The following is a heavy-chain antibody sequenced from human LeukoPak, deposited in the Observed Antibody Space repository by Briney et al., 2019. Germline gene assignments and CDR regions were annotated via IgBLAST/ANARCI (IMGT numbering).Heavy chain of an antibody. CDR1: GGSISSGSYY. Sequence: SETLSLTCTVSGGSISSGSYYWGWIRQPPGKELEWIGSIYYSGSTYYNPSLKSRVTISVDTSKNQFSLKLSSVTAADTAVYYCARHDPGYCSGGSCYSYYWGQGTLVTVSS. J-gene: IGHJ4*02. CDR3: ARHDPGYCSGGSCYSYY. CDR2: IYYSGST. D-gene: IGHD2-15*01. V-gene: IGHV4-39*01.